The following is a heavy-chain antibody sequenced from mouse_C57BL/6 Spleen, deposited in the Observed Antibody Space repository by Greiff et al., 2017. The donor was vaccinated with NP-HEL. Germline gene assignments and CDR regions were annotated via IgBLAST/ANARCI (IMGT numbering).Heavy chain of an antibody. CDR3: ARPHSSGNFDY. J-gene: IGHJ2*01. D-gene: IGHD3-2*02. V-gene: IGHV1-52*01. Sequence: QVQLQQPGAELVRPGSSVKLSCKASGYTFTSYWMHWVKQRPIQGLEWIGNIDPSDSETHYNQKFKDKATLTVDKSSSTAYMQLSSLTSEDSAVYYCARPHSSGNFDYWGQGATLTVSS. CDR2: IDPSDSET. CDR1: GYTFTSYW.